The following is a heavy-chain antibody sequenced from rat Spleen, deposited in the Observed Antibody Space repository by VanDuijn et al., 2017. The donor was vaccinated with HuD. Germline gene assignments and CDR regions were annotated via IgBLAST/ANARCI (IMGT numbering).Heavy chain of an antibody. CDR3: ATENYWFAY. V-gene: IGHV5-29*01. CDR2: ISYDGSST. J-gene: IGHJ3*01. CDR1: GFTFSDYY. D-gene: IGHD1-10*01. Sequence: EVQLVESDGGLVQPGRSLKLSCAASGFTFSDYYMAWVRQAPTKGLEWVATISYDGSSTYYRDSVKGRFTISRDNAQNTLYLQMDSLRSEDTATYYCATENYWFAYWGQGTLVTVSS.